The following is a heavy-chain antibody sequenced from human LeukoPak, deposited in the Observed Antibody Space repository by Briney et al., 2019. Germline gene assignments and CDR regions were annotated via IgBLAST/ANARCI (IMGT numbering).Heavy chain of an antibody. V-gene: IGHV3-21*01. CDR2: ISSSSSYI. CDR1: GFTFSSYS. CDR3: AREQLAAAGPSDY. J-gene: IGHJ4*02. Sequence: PGGSLRLSCAASGFTFSSYSMNWVRQAPGKGLEWVSSISSSSSYIYYADSVKGRFTISRDNSKNTLYLQMNSLRAEDTAVYYCAREQLAAAGPSDYWGQGTLVTVSS. D-gene: IGHD6-13*01.